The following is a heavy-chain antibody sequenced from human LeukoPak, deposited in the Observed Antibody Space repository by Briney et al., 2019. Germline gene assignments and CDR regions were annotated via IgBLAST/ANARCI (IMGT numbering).Heavy chain of an antibody. J-gene: IGHJ6*03. CDR3: AKGVVVPAATYMDV. CDR1: GFTFSSYG. Sequence: GGSLRFSCAASGFTFSSYGMHWVRQAPGKGLEWVAFIRYDGSNNYYADSVKGRFTISRDNSKNTLYLKMNSLRAEDTAVYYCAKGVVVPAATYMDVWGKGTTGTGSS. CDR2: IRYDGSNN. D-gene: IGHD2-2*01. V-gene: IGHV3-30*02.